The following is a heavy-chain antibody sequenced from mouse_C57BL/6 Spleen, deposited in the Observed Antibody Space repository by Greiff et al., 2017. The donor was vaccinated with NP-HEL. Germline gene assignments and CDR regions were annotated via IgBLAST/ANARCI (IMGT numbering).Heavy chain of an antibody. CDR2: ISYDGSN. J-gene: IGHJ4*01. V-gene: IGHV3-6*01. Sequence: EVKLQESGPGLVKPSQSLSLTCSVTGYSITSGYYWNWIRQLPGNKLEWMGYISYDGSNNYNPSLKNRISITRDTSKNQFFLKLNSVTTEDTATYYCARVGYAMDYWGQGTSVTVSS. CDR1: GYSITSGYY. CDR3: ARVGYAMDY.